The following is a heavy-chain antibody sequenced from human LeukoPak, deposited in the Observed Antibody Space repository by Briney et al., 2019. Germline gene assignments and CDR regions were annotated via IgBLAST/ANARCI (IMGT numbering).Heavy chain of an antibody. CDR2: MNPNSGNT. V-gene: IGHV1-8*01. Sequence: ASVKVSCKASGYTFTSYDINWVRQATGQGLEWMGWMNPNSGNTGYAQKFQGRVTMTRNTSISTAYMELSSLRSEDTAVYYCAIALFDYVWGSYRYTDWGQGTLVTVSS. CDR1: GYTFTSYD. CDR3: AIALFDYVWGSYRYTD. J-gene: IGHJ4*02. D-gene: IGHD3-16*02.